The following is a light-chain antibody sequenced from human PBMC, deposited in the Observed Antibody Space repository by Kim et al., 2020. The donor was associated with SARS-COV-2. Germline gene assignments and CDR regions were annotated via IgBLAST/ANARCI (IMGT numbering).Light chain of an antibody. CDR1: NIGSKS. Sequence: GKAARITCGGNNIGSKSVHWYQQKPCQAPVLVVYDDSDRPSGIPERFSGSKSGNTATLTISRVEAGDEADYYCQVWDSSSYHPVVFGGGTQLTVL. V-gene: IGLV3-21*03. CDR2: DDS. CDR3: QVWDSSSYHPVV. J-gene: IGLJ2*01.